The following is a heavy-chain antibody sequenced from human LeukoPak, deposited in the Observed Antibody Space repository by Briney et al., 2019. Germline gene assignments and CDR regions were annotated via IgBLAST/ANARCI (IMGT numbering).Heavy chain of an antibody. CDR2: IIPIFGTA. V-gene: IGHV1-69*05. CDR3: AREGSTTDAFDI. Sequence: SVKVSCKASGGTFSSYAISWVRQAPGQGLEWMGGIIPIFGTANYAQKFQGRVTITTDESTRTAYMELSSLRSEDTAVYYCAREGSTTDAFDIWGQGTMVTVSS. D-gene: IGHD4-11*01. J-gene: IGHJ3*02. CDR1: GGTFSSYA.